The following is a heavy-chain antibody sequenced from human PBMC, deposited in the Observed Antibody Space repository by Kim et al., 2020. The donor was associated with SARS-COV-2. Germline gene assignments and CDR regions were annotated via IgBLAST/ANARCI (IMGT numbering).Heavy chain of an antibody. Sequence: SETLSLTCAVYGGSFSGYYWSWIRQPPGKGLEWIGEINHSGSTNYNPSLKSRVTISVDTSKNQFSLKLSSVTAADTAVYYCARRGPRGGVIIRNWFDPWGQGTLVTVSS. CDR2: INHSGST. CDR1: GGSFSGYY. CDR3: ARRGPRGGVIIRNWFDP. J-gene: IGHJ5*02. D-gene: IGHD3-16*02. V-gene: IGHV4-34*01.